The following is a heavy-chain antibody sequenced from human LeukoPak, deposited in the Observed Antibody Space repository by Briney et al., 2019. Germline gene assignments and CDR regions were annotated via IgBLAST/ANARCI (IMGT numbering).Heavy chain of an antibody. J-gene: IGHJ4*02. CDR2: ISYDGSNK. CDR1: GFTFSNYG. Sequence: GGSLRLSCAASGFTFSNYGMHWVRQAPGKGLEWVAVISYDGSNKYYADSVKGRFTISRDKSKNTLYLQMNSLRAEDTAVYYCAKSGTNWYFDYWGQGTLVTVSS. V-gene: IGHV3-30*18. D-gene: IGHD1-1*01. CDR3: AKSGTNWYFDY.